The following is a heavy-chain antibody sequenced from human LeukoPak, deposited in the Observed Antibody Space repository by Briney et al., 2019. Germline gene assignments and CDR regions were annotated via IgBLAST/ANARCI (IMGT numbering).Heavy chain of an antibody. J-gene: IGHJ4*02. D-gene: IGHD3-22*01. CDR3: ARGKWLWFDY. Sequence: SQTLSLTCTVSGGSISSYYWSWIRQPPGKGLEWIGYIYYSGSTNYNPSLKSRVTISVDTSKNQFSLKLSSVTAADTAVYYCARGKWLWFDYWGQGTLVTVSS. CDR2: IYYSGST. CDR1: GGSISSYY. V-gene: IGHV4-59*08.